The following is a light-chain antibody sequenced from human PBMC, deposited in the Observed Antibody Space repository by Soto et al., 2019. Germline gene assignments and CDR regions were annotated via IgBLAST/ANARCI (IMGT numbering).Light chain of an antibody. J-gene: IGKJ2*03. Sequence: EIVLTQSPATLPLSPGERATLSCRASQSVNSRLAWYQPKPGQAPRHLIYAASNRAKGIPARFTGSGSGTDFTLTISSLEPEDFADYYCHQRSSWSPYSCGQGTKVEIK. CDR1: QSVNSR. CDR3: HQRSSWSPYS. V-gene: IGKV3-11*01. CDR2: AAS.